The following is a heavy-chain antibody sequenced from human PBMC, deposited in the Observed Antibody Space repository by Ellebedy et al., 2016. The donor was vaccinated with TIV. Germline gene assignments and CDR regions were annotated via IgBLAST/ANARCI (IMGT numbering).Heavy chain of an antibody. V-gene: IGHV3-23*01. J-gene: IGHJ5*02. D-gene: IGHD3-10*02. CDR1: GFTFDNYA. Sequence: GESLKISCAASGFTFDNYAMSWVRQPPGKGLEWVSIISGSGTTTLYADSVKGRFTISRDNGNNTLFLQMNSLRAEDTAIYYCAKDPSHKSVHYSWFDPWGQGTLVTVSS. CDR3: AKDPSHKSVHYSWFDP. CDR2: ISGSGTTT.